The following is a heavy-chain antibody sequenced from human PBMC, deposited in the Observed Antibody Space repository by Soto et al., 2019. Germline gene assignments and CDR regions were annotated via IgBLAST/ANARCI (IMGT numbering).Heavy chain of an antibody. CDR3: SRYIVVVTATYAFDI. Sequence: QVQLVESGGGVVQPGRSLRLSCAASGFTFSSYAMHWVRQAPGKGLEWVAVISYDGSNKYYADSVKGRFTISRDNSKNTLYLQMNSLRAKDTAVYYCSRYIVVVTATYAFDIWGQGTMVTVSS. J-gene: IGHJ3*02. D-gene: IGHD2-21*02. CDR1: GFTFSSYA. CDR2: ISYDGSNK. V-gene: IGHV3-30-3*01.